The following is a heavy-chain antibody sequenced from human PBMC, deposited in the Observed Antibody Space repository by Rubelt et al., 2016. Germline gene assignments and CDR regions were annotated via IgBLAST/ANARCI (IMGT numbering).Heavy chain of an antibody. J-gene: IGHJ4*02. Sequence: CGGGLVQPGGSLRLSCAASGFTVSSNHMSWVRQAPGKGLEWVSLIYSGTSTYYADSVKGRFTISRDDSKNTLYLQMNSLRAEDTAIYYCARDPPGGGYWGQGTLVTVSS. CDR2: IYSGTST. D-gene: IGHD3-16*01. V-gene: IGHV3-66*01. CDR1: GFTVSSNH. CDR3: ARDPPGGGY.